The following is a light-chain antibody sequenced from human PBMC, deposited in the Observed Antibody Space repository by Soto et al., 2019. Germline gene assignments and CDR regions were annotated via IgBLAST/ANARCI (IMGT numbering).Light chain of an antibody. CDR2: DAS. Sequence: DMDTTQCPSYLPGSVGYTVTITFQASQNINNYLNWYQQKPGRAPKLLIYDASSLEAGVPSRFRGSGSGTDFTFTISRLHPEDIATYYCQQYETLPTFGQGTRMEIK. V-gene: IGKV1-33*01. CDR3: QQYETLPT. CDR1: QNINNY. J-gene: IGKJ5*01.